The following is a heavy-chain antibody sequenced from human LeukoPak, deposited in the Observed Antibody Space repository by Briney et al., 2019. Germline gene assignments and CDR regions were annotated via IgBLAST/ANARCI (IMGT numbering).Heavy chain of an antibody. V-gene: IGHV4-31*03. CDR3: ARGPPFAAALHWFDP. J-gene: IGHJ5*02. CDR1: GGSISSGGYY. Sequence: SETLSLTCTVSGGSISSGGYYWSWIRQHPGKGLEWIGYIYYSGSTYYNPSPKSRVTISVDTSKNQFSLKLSSVTAADTAVYYCARGPPFAAALHWFDPWGQGTLATVSS. CDR2: IYYSGST. D-gene: IGHD2-15*01.